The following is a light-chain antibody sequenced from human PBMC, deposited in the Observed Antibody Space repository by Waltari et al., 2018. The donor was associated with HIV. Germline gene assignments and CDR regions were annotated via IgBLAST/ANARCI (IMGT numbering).Light chain of an antibody. J-gene: IGKJ2*03. CDR1: QSVSSSY. CDR2: GAS. Sequence: ENVLTQSPATLSLSPVARATLSCRASQSVSSSYLAWYQQKPGQAPRLLIYGASSRATGIPDRFSGSGSGTDFTLTISRLEPEDFAVYYCQQYGSSPPYSFGQGTKLEIK. CDR3: QQYGSSPPYS. V-gene: IGKV3-20*01.